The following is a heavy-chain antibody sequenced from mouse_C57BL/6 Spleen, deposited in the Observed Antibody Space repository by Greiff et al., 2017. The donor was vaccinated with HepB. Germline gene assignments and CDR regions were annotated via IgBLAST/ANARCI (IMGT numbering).Heavy chain of an antibody. J-gene: IGHJ2*01. CDR3: AKDYYGSSGYFDY. V-gene: IGHV1-53*01. CDR2: INPSNGGT. Sequence: QVQLQQPGTELVKPGASVKLSCMASGYTFTSYWMHWVKQRPGQGLEWIGNINPSNGGTNYNEKFKSKATLTVEKSSSTAYMQLSSLTSEDSAVYYCAKDYYGSSGYFDYWGQGTTLTVSS. D-gene: IGHD1-1*01. CDR1: GYTFTSYW.